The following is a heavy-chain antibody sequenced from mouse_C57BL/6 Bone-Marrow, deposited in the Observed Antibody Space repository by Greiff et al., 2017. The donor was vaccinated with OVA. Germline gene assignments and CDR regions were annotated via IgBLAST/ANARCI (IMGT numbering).Heavy chain of an antibody. Sequence: QVQLQQPGAELVKPGASVKVSCKASGYTFTSYWMHWVKQRPGKGLAWIGRLHPSDSDTNYNQKFKGKATLTVDKSSSTAYMQLCCLTSYYSAVSSCAIFHYGYFHWYFDFWGTGTTVTVSS. CDR1: GYTFTSYW. J-gene: IGHJ1*03. CDR2: LHPSDSDT. V-gene: IGHV1-74*01. D-gene: IGHD2-2*01. CDR3: AIFHYGYFHWYFDF.